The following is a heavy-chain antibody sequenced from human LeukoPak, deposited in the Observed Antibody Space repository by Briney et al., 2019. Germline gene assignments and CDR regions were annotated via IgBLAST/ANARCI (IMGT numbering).Heavy chain of an antibody. CDR3: ASHMVRGVTPDY. CDR2: ISYDGSNK. Sequence: GGSLRPSCAASGFTFSSYAMHWVRQAPGKGLEWVAVISYDGSNKYYADSVKGRLTISRDNSKNTLYLQMNSLRAEDTAVYYCASHMVRGVTPDYWGQGTLVTVSS. V-gene: IGHV3-30-3*01. D-gene: IGHD3-10*01. J-gene: IGHJ4*02. CDR1: GFTFSSYA.